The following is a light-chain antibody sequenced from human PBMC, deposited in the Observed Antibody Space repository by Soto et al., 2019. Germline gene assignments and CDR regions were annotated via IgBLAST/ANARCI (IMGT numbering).Light chain of an antibody. Sequence: QSVLTQPASVSGSPGQSITISCTGTSSDVGSYNYVSWYQQHPGKAPKLMIYEVSDRPSGISSRFSGSKSGNTASLTISGLQTEDEADYYCSSYTSSSTFFGPGTKVTVL. J-gene: IGLJ1*01. V-gene: IGLV2-14*01. CDR1: SSDVGSYNY. CDR3: SSYTSSSTF. CDR2: EVS.